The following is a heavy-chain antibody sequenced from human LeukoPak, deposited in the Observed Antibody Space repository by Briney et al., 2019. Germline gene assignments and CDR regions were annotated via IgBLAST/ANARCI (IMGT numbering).Heavy chain of an antibody. D-gene: IGHD3-16*01. CDR2: ISGSGAGT. Sequence: PGGTLRLSCAASGFTFSNYAMSWVRQAPGKGLEWVSAISGSGAGTYYADSVKGRFTVSRDNARNSLYLQMNSLRAEDTAVYYCARDQTGQAWVYWGQGTLVTVSS. CDR1: GFTFSNYA. V-gene: IGHV3-23*01. CDR3: ARDQTGQAWVY. J-gene: IGHJ4*02.